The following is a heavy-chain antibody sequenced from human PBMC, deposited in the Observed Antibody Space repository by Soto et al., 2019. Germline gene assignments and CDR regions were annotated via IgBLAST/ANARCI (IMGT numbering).Heavy chain of an antibody. V-gene: IGHV1-45*02. CDR2: ITPFSGDV. D-gene: IGHD1-26*01. J-gene: IGHJ4*02. Sequence: QMQLVQSGAEVKKTGSSVTGSSEAARNKFTYRCWHWVRKAPGQELEWMGWITPFSGDVYYAQKFTERVTITRKRTINTATQEMSSMRYYDTAMYLCEGRGAGSGPLTWELPDHWGQLTLGTLSS. CDR1: RNKFTYRC. CDR3: EGRGAGSGPLTWELPDH.